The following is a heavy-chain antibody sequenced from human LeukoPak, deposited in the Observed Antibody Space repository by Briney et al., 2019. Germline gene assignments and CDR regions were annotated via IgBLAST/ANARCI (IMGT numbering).Heavy chain of an antibody. V-gene: IGHV4-59*01. CDR1: GGSISNYY. J-gene: IGHJ4*02. CDR2: VYYSGKT. D-gene: IGHD5-24*01. Sequence: SETLSLTCSVSGGSISNYYWNWIRQLPGKGLEWIGNVYYSGKTNYNPSLKSRVIISVDTSQNQFSLKMSSVTAADTAVYYCARQRDGYNLVDFGVWGQGTVVTVSS. CDR3: ARQRDGYNLVDFGV.